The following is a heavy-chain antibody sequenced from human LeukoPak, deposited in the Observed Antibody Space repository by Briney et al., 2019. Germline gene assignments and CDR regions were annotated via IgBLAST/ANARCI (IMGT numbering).Heavy chain of an antibody. D-gene: IGHD1-26*01. CDR2: ISGSGGCT. CDR1: GFTFSSYA. V-gene: IGHV3-23*01. J-gene: IGHJ4*02. CDR3: AKLVGRRGSYYGSYFDY. Sequence: GGSLRLSCAASGFTFSSYAMSWVRQAPGKGLEWVSAISGSGGCTYYEDSVKGRFTISRDNSKNTLYLQMNSLRAEDTAVYYCAKLVGRRGSYYGSYFDYWGQGTLVTVSS.